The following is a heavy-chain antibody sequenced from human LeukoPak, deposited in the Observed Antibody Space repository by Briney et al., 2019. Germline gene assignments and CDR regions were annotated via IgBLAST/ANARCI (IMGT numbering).Heavy chain of an antibody. CDR2: ISGGGGST. Sequence: PGGSLRLSCAASGFTFSSYAMSWVRQAPGKGLEWVSAISGGGGSTYYADSVKGRFTISRDNSKNTLYLQMNSLRAEDTAVYYCARRARITMVQGVIIYYYYYMDVWGKGTTVTVSS. D-gene: IGHD3-10*01. CDR3: ARRARITMVQGVIIYYYYYMDV. J-gene: IGHJ6*03. CDR1: GFTFSSYA. V-gene: IGHV3-23*01.